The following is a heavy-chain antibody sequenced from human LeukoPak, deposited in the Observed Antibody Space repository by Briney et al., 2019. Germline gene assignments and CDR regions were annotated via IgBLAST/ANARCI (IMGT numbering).Heavy chain of an antibody. J-gene: IGHJ4*02. D-gene: IGHD3-22*01. CDR1: GGTFSSYA. V-gene: IGHV1-69*13. Sequence: SVNVSCKASGGTFSSYAISWVRQAPGQGLEWVGGIIPIFGTANYAQKFQGRVTITADESTSTAYMELSSLRSEDTAVYYCARRENYYDSSGFDYWGQGTLVTVSS. CDR3: ARRENYYDSSGFDY. CDR2: IIPIFGTA.